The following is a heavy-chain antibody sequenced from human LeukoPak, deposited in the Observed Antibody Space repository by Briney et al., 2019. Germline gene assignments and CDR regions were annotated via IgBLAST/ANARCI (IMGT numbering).Heavy chain of an antibody. CDR1: GFSFINYN. V-gene: IGHV3-30-3*01. J-gene: IGHJ4*02. D-gene: IGHD6-19*01. Sequence: HPGRSLRLSCAASGFSFINYNLHWVRQAPGKGLEWVAIISSDGSQKYYADSVQGRCTISRDNSNNTLFLQMNSLRAEDTAVYYCTRPSGGSGWYYDYWGQGALVTVSS. CDR2: ISSDGSQK. CDR3: TRPSGGSGWYYDY.